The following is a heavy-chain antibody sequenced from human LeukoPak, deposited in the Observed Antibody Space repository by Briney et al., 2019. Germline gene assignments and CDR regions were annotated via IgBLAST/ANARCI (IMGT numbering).Heavy chain of an antibody. V-gene: IGHV3-66*03. CDR1: EFIVSINY. CDR3: AREVARPNFFDY. D-gene: IGHD5-12*01. J-gene: IGHJ4*02. Sequence: GGSLRLSCAASEFIVSINYMTWVRQAPGKGLEWVSLIYSRGDTKYADSVRGRFTISRDNSKNTLYLQMDSLRVDDTAVYYCAREVARPNFFDYWGQGTLVTVAS. CDR2: IYSRGDT.